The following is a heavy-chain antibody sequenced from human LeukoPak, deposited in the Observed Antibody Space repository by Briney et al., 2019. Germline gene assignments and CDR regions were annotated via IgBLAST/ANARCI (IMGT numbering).Heavy chain of an antibody. D-gene: IGHD3-10*01. CDR3: GWGSGTHPDY. CDR2: ISPTGDST. J-gene: IGHJ4*02. V-gene: IGHV3-23*01. Sequence: PGGSLRLSCAVSGFTFRSHGMSWVRQAPGKGLEWASAISPTGDSTYYADSVKGRFTISRDNSKNTVHLQMNSLRAEDTAMYYCGWGSGTHPDYWGQGTLVTVSS. CDR1: GFTFRSHG.